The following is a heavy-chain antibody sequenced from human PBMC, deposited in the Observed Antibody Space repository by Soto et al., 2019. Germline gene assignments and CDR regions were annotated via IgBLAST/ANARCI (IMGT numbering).Heavy chain of an antibody. V-gene: IGHV5-51*01. CDR2: IYPGDSDT. Sequence: PGESLKISCKGSGYSFTSYWIGWVRQMPGKGLEWMGIIYPGDSDTRYSPSFQGQVTISADKSISTAYLQWSSLKASDTAMYYCARHFAVYYDSSGYYGDYWGQGTLVTVSS. CDR1: GYSFTSYW. J-gene: IGHJ4*02. D-gene: IGHD3-22*01. CDR3: ARHFAVYYDSSGYYGDY.